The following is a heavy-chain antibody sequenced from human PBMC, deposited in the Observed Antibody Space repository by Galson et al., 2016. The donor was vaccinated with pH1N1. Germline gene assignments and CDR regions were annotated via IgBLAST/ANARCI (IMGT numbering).Heavy chain of an antibody. V-gene: IGHV3-74*01. CDR1: GFTLGGYW. Sequence: SLRLSCAASGFTLGGYWMHWVRQLPGKGLEWVARIDGDGRVTNYADSVKGRFTVSKDNGKNTLYLQMNSLRDEDTAVFYCARDRLYGSGSFDLWGQGTLVTVSA. D-gene: IGHD3-10*01. CDR2: IDGDGRVT. CDR3: ARDRLYGSGSFDL. J-gene: IGHJ4*02.